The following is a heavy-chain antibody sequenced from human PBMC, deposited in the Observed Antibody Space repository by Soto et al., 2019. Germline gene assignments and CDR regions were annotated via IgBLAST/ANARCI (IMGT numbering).Heavy chain of an antibody. CDR3: ARGTELRYFDWLSTTWFDP. Sequence: ASVKVSCRASGYTFTSYGISWVRQAPGQGLEWMGWISAYNGNTNYAQKLQGRVTMTTDTSTSTAYMELRSLRSDDTAVYYCARGTELRYFDWLSTTWFDPWGQGTLVTVSS. V-gene: IGHV1-18*04. J-gene: IGHJ5*02. D-gene: IGHD3-9*01. CDR1: GYTFTSYG. CDR2: ISAYNGNT.